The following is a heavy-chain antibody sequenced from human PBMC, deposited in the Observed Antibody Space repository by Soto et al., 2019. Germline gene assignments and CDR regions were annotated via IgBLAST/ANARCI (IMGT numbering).Heavy chain of an antibody. J-gene: IGHJ6*02. Sequence: SGPTLVNPTQTLTLTCTFSGFSLSTSGVGVGWIRQPPGKALEWLALIYWNDDKRYSPSLKSRLTITKDTSKNQVVLTMTNMEPVETATYYCAHFLIEYRSSSGYYYYYGMDVWGQGTTVTVSS. D-gene: IGHD6-6*01. CDR1: GFSLSTSGVG. CDR2: IYWNDDK. V-gene: IGHV2-5*01. CDR3: AHFLIEYRSSSGYYYYYGMDV.